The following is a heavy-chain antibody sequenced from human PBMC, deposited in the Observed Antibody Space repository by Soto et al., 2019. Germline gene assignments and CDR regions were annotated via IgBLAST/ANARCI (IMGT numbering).Heavy chain of an antibody. CDR1: GGSISSSSYY. Sequence: PSETLSLTCTFSGGSISSSSYYLGWIRLPPGKGLEWIGSIYYSGSTYYNPSLKSRVTISVDTSKNQFSLKLSSVTAADTAVYYCARRSISGMNAFDIWGQGTMVTVSS. D-gene: IGHD1-26*01. CDR2: IYYSGST. V-gene: IGHV4-39*01. CDR3: ARRSISGMNAFDI. J-gene: IGHJ3*02.